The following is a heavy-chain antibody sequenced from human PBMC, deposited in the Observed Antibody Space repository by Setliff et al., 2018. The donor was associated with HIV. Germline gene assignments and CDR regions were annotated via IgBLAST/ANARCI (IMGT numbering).Heavy chain of an antibody. CDR3: AKLDYYDYSGSWARKVAIDF. CDR1: GFTFTTYW. CDR2: ISSSSSYT. Sequence: LRLSCAASGFTFTTYWMSWIRQAPGKGLEWVSYISSSSSYTNYADSVKGRFTISRDNSNNTLSLQMSSLRAEDTALYYCAKLDYYDYSGSWARKVAIDFWGRGTMVTVSS. J-gene: IGHJ3*01. D-gene: IGHD3-22*01. V-gene: IGHV3-11*03.